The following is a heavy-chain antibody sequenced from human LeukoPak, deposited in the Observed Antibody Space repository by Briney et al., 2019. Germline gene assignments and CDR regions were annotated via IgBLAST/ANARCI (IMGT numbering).Heavy chain of an antibody. CDR2: INVNGGTM. V-gene: IGHV3-11*01. J-gene: IGHJ4*02. D-gene: IGHD6-13*01. Sequence: GGSLRLSCAASGFTFKDYYWSWIRQVPGKGLEWVSYINVNGGTMHYADSVKGRFTISRDNTKNSLSLEMNSLRAEDTAVYYCARGPRILAAGSYYFDYWGQGTLVTVSS. CDR3: ARGPRILAAGSYYFDY. CDR1: GFTFKDYY.